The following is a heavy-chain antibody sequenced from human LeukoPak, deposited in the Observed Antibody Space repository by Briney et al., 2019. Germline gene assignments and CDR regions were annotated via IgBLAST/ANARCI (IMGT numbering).Heavy chain of an antibody. CDR1: GYTFTSYD. Sequence: ASVKVSCKASGYTFTSYDINWVRQAPGQGLEWMGWINPNSGGTNYAQKFQGRVTMTRDTSISTAYMELSRLRSDDTAVYYCARSGFLEWFFDYWGQGTLVTVSS. D-gene: IGHD3-3*01. J-gene: IGHJ4*02. CDR3: ARSGFLEWFFDY. V-gene: IGHV1-2*02. CDR2: INPNSGGT.